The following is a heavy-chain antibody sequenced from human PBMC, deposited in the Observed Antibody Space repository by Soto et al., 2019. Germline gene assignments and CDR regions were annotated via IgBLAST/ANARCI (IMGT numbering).Heavy chain of an antibody. J-gene: IGHJ4*02. Sequence: PSETLSLTCTVSGGSISRYYWSWIRQPPGKGLEWIGYIYYSGSTNYNPSLKSRVTISVDTSKNQFSLKLSSVTAADTAVDYCARHALVEALPEEYFDYWGQGTLVTAPS. CDR3: ARHALVEALPEEYFDY. CDR2: IYYSGST. CDR1: GGSISRYY. D-gene: IGHD6-6*01. V-gene: IGHV4-59*08.